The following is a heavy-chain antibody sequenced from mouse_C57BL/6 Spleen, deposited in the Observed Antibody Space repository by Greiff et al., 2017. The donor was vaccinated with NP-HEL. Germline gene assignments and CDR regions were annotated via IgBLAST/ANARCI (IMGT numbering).Heavy chain of an antibody. Sequence: VQLQQSGPELVKPGASVKISCKASGYAFSSSWMNWVKPRPGKGLEWIGRIYPGDGDTNYNGKFKGKATLTADKSSSTAYMQLSSLTSEDSAVYFCARENYYGNYVGSYYAMDYWGQGTSVTVSS. CDR1: GYAFSSSW. CDR3: ARENYYGNYVGSYYAMDY. V-gene: IGHV1-82*01. D-gene: IGHD2-1*01. CDR2: IYPGDGDT. J-gene: IGHJ4*01.